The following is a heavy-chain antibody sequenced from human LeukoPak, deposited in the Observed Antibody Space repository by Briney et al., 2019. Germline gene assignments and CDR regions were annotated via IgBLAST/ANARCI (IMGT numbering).Heavy chain of an antibody. CDR1: GGTFSSYA. Sequence: SVKVSCKASGGTFSSYAISWVRQAPGQGLEWMGGIIPIFGTANYAQKFQGRVTITTDESTSTAYMELSSLRSEDTAVYYCARDVRDGYALSFDYWGQGTLVTVSS. J-gene: IGHJ4*02. CDR2: IIPIFGTA. V-gene: IGHV1-69*05. CDR3: ARDVRDGYALSFDY. D-gene: IGHD5-24*01.